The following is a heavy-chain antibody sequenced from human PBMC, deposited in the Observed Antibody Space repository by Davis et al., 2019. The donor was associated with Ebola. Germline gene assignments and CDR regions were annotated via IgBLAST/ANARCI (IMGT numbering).Heavy chain of an antibody. Sequence: GESLKISCAASGFTFSRYGMHWVRQAPGKGPEWLTYIFFDGSETFYADSVKGRFTISRDNSKNTLYLQMGRLRSDDTAMYYCVRDFFEFSSSSFSDSWGQVTLVTVSS. CDR2: IFFDGSET. V-gene: IGHV3-30*03. D-gene: IGHD6-6*01. CDR1: GFTFSRYG. J-gene: IGHJ4*02. CDR3: VRDFFEFSSSSFSDS.